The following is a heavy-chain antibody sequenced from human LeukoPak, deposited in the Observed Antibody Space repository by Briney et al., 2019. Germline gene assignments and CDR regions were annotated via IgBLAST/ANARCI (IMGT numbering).Heavy chain of an antibody. Sequence: ASVKVSCKASGYTFSSYDINWVRQAAGQGLEWMGWMNPNSGNTGYAQKLQARVTMTRNTSITTAYMELSSLRFEDTAVYYCARGPYRRLDYWGQGTLVTVSS. CDR3: ARGPYRRLDY. CDR1: GYTFSSYD. CDR2: MNPNSGNT. J-gene: IGHJ4*02. V-gene: IGHV1-8*01. D-gene: IGHD3-16*02.